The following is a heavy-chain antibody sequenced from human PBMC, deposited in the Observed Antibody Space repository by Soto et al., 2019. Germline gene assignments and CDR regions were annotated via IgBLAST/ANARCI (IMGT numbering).Heavy chain of an antibody. D-gene: IGHD2-15*01. V-gene: IGHV3-30-3*01. CDR1: GFTFSSYA. CDR2: ISYDGSNK. Sequence: PGGSLRLSCAASGFTFSSYAMHWVRQAPGKGLEWVAVISYDGSNKYYADSVKGRFTISRDNSKNTLYLQMNSLRAEDTAVYYCARDQDCSGGSCYPRYYYYGMDVWGQGPTVTVSS. CDR3: ARDQDCSGGSCYPRYYYYGMDV. J-gene: IGHJ6*02.